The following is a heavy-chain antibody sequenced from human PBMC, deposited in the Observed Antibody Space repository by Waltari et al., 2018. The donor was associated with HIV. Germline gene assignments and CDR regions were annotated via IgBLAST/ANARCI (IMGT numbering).Heavy chain of an antibody. V-gene: IGHV4-34*02. J-gene: IGHJ6*02. D-gene: IGHD6-13*01. Sequence: VRLESWGTGPLQPSEPPSLGCSVYGGSFGGYYWSWIRQFPERGLEWIAEVNHVGSAKYNPSLESRVSISVDTSKKQFYLKVRSVTAADTAVYYCVRGYAAAAPYYGLDVWGQGTAVSVSS. CDR1: GGSFGGYY. CDR3: VRGYAAAAPYYGLDV. CDR2: VNHVGSA.